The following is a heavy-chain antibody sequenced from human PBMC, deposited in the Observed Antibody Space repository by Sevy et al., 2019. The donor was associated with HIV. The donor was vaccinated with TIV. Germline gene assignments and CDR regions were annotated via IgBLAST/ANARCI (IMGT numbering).Heavy chain of an antibody. Sequence: GGSLRLSCAASGFTFTNYGMHWDRQVPGKGLEWVTFIRYDGSDKYYAASVKGRFTISTDDSKNTLYQQMDSLRPEDTAIYYFAKYLAGPGRRYFDSWGQGTLVTVSS. V-gene: IGHV3-30*02. D-gene: IGHD6-13*01. CDR3: AKYLAGPGRRYFDS. CDR2: IRYDGSDK. J-gene: IGHJ4*02. CDR1: GFTFTNYG.